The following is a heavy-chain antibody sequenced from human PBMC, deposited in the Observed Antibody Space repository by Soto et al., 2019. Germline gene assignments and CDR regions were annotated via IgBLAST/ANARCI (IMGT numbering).Heavy chain of an antibody. D-gene: IGHD5-18*01. Sequence: QVTLKESGPVLVKPTEPLTLTCTVSGFALSNARMGVSWIRQPPGKALEWLAHIFSNDEKSYSTSLKSRLTISKDTSKSQVVLTMTNMDPVDTATYYCARIPWIQLWLPDYWGQGTLVTVSS. CDR1: GFALSNARMG. CDR3: ARIPWIQLWLPDY. CDR2: IFSNDEK. J-gene: IGHJ4*02. V-gene: IGHV2-26*01.